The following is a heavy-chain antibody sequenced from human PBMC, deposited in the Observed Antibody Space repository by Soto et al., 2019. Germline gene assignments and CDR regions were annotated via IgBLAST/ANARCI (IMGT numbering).Heavy chain of an antibody. Sequence: SETLSLTCTVSGGSISSYYWSWIRQPAGKGLEWIGRIYTSGSTNYNPSLKSRVTMSVDTSKNQFSLKLSSVTAADTAVYYCAASTRLHIHDAFDIWGQGTMVT. CDR3: AASTRLHIHDAFDI. CDR2: IYTSGST. V-gene: IGHV4-4*07. J-gene: IGHJ3*02. D-gene: IGHD2-2*01. CDR1: GGSISSYY.